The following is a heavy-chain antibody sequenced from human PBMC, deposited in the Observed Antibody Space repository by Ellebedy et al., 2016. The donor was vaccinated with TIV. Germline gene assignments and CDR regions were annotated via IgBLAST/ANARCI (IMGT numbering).Heavy chain of an antibody. D-gene: IGHD3-10*01. CDR1: GFIFSSYY. Sequence: PGGSLRLSCVASGFIFSSYYMTWVRQAPGKGLEWISYISGSGGMMDHADPVKGRFTISRDNAKNSLYRQLSSLRAEDTAVYYCARRSRGPSYYFDDWGQGALVTVSS. CDR2: ISGSGGMM. V-gene: IGHV3-48*03. J-gene: IGHJ4*02. CDR3: ARRSRGPSYYFDD.